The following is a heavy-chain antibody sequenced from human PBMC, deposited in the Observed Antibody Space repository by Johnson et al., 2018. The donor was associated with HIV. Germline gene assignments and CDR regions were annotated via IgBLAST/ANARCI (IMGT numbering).Heavy chain of an antibody. D-gene: IGHD4-17*01. J-gene: IGHJ3*01. CDR3: AKDHGGDYGDFVRTLDTFEL. Sequence: QVQLVESGGGVVQPGGSLRLSCAASGFTFSDYYMSWIRQAPGKGLEWVSYISSSGSTIYYAESVKGRLTISRDNSQNTLYLQMNSLRTEDTAVYYCAKDHGGDYGDFVRTLDTFELWGRGTMVAVSS. V-gene: IGHV3-11*04. CDR2: ISSSGSTI. CDR1: GFTFSDYY.